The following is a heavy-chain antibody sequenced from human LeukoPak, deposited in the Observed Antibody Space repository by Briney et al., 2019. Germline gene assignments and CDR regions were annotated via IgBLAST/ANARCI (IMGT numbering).Heavy chain of an antibody. V-gene: IGHV3-23*01. D-gene: IGHD5-18*01. CDR1: GFTFSSYA. J-gene: IGHJ4*02. CDR2: ISGSGGST. Sequence: EGSLRLSCAASGFTFSSYAMSWVRQAPGKGLEWVSAISGSGGSTYYADSVKGRFTISRDNAKNSLYLQMNSLRAEDTAVYYCARGEGNVDTGPSDYWGQGTLVTVSS. CDR3: ARGEGNVDTGPSDY.